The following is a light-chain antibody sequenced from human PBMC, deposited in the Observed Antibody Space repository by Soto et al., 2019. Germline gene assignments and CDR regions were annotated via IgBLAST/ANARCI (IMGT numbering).Light chain of an antibody. J-gene: IGLJ3*02. Sequence: QSALTQPPSASGSPGQSVTISCTGTSSDVGAYKYVSWYQQYPGKAPKLMIYAVTKRPSGVPDRFSGSKSGNTASLTVSGLQAEDEADDYCTSYVGNDIWVFGGGTKVTVL. CDR2: AVT. V-gene: IGLV2-8*01. CDR3: TSYVGNDIWV. CDR1: SSDVGAYKY.